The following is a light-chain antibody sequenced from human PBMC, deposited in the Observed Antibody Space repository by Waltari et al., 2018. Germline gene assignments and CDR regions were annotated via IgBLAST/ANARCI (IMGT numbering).Light chain of an antibody. Sequence: EVVLTQSPGTLSLSPGERATLSCRASQSVTRSYLACYQQKNGQAPRLLIYGASSRATGIPDRFSGSGSGTDFTLTISTLEPEDFAVYYCQQYDNSPQTFGQGTKVEIK. CDR1: QSVTRSY. J-gene: IGKJ1*01. V-gene: IGKV3-20*01. CDR3: QQYDNSPQT. CDR2: GAS.